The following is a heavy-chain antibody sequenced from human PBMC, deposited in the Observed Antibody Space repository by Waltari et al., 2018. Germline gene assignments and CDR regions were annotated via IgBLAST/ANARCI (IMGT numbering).Heavy chain of an antibody. D-gene: IGHD6-19*01. Sequence: QVQLQQWGAGLLKPSETLSLTCAVYGGSFSGYYWSWIRQSPGKGLEVIGEINHSGSTNDNPSLKSRVTISVDTSKNQFSLKVSSVTAADTAVYYCARQFSSGWYSEYWGQGTLVTVSS. CDR3: ARQFSSGWYSEY. CDR2: INHSGST. J-gene: IGHJ4*02. V-gene: IGHV4-34*01. CDR1: GGSFSGYY.